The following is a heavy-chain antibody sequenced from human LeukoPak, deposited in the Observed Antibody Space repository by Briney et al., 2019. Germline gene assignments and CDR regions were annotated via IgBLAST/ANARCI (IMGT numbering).Heavy chain of an antibody. D-gene: IGHD2/OR15-2a*01. V-gene: IGHV4-59*01. Sequence: PSETLSLTXTVSGGSINSYYWSWIRQSPGKGLEWIGYIYYSGSTNYNPSLRSRVTISIDTSKNQFSLRLGSVTAADTAVYYCAVLSGGEEAYWGQGTLVTVSS. J-gene: IGHJ4*02. CDR1: GGSINSYY. CDR3: AVLSGGEEAY. CDR2: IYYSGST.